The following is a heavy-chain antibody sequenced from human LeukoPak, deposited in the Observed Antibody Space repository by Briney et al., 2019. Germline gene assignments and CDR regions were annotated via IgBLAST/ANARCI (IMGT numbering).Heavy chain of an antibody. Sequence: PGGSLRLSCTAPGFTFGDYAMSWVRQAPGKGLEWVGFIRSKAYGGTTEYAASVKGRFTISRDDSKSIAYLQMNSLKTEDTAVYYCTRDSLPIPFGGWHDYWGQGTLVTVSS. CDR2: IRSKAYGGTT. CDR1: GFTFGDYA. D-gene: IGHD6-19*01. V-gene: IGHV3-49*04. CDR3: TRDSLPIPFGGWHDY. J-gene: IGHJ4*02.